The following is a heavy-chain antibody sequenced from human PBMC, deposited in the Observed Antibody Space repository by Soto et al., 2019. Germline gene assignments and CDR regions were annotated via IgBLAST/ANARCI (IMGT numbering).Heavy chain of an antibody. J-gene: IGHJ6*02. CDR2: IYYSGST. Sequence: ASETLSLTCTVSGGSISSYYWSWIRQPPGKGLEWIGYIYYSGSTNYNPSLKSRVTISVDTSKNQFSLKLSSVTAADTAVYYCARDKVAAVDYYYGMDVWGQGTTVTVSS. D-gene: IGHD6-13*01. CDR3: ARDKVAAVDYYYGMDV. CDR1: GGSISSYY. V-gene: IGHV4-59*01.